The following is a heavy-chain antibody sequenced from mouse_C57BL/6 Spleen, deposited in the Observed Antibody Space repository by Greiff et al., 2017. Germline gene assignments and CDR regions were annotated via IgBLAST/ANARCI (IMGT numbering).Heavy chain of an antibody. D-gene: IGHD1-1*01. CDR2: IDPYDSET. J-gene: IGHJ2*01. CDR1: GYTFTSYW. V-gene: IGHV1-52*01. CDR3: ARGGTTVRGDY. Sequence: QVQLQQSGAELVRPGSSVKLSCKASGYTFTSYWMHWVKQRPIQGLEWIGNIDPYDSETHYNQKFKDKATLAVDKSSSTAYMQLSSLTSEDSAVYYCARGGTTVRGDYWGQGTTLTVSS.